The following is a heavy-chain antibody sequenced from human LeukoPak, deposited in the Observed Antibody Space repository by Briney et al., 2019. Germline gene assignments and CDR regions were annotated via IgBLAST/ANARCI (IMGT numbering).Heavy chain of an antibody. D-gene: IGHD3-10*01. CDR2: INPSGGST. CDR3: AIVGTRGVIPY. V-gene: IGHV1-46*01. CDR1: GYTFTSYY. Sequence: ASVKVSCKASGYTFTSYYMHWVRQAPGQGLEWMGIINPSGGSTSYAQKFQGRVTITTDESTSTAYMELSSLRSEDTAVYYCAIVGTRGVIPYWGQGTLVTVSS. J-gene: IGHJ4*02.